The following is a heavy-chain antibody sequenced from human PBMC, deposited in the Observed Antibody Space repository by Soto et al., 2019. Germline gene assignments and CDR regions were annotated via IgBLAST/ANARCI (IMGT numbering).Heavy chain of an antibody. CDR3: AREHGPYSDVATRLDY. Sequence: QVQLVESGGGVVQPGRSLRLSCAASGFTFSSYAMHWVRQAPGKGLEWVAVISYDGSNKYYADSVKGRFTISRDNSKNTRYLQMNSMRAEDTAVYYCAREHGPYSDVATRLDYWGQGTLVTVSS. V-gene: IGHV3-30-3*01. CDR1: GFTFSSYA. D-gene: IGHD5-18*01. J-gene: IGHJ4*02. CDR2: ISYDGSNK.